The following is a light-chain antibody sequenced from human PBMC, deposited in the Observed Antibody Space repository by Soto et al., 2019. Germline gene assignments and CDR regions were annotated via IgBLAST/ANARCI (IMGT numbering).Light chain of an antibody. J-gene: IGLJ2*01. CDR2: EVS. CDR1: SSDVGGYNY. CDR3: SSYAGSSTLGV. V-gene: IGLV2-8*01. Sequence: QSALTQPPSASGSPGQSVTISCTGTSSDVGGYNYVSWYQQHPGKAPKLMIYEVSKRPSGVPDRFSGSKSGNTASLTVSGLEAEDGADYHCSSYAGSSTLGVFGGGTQLAVL.